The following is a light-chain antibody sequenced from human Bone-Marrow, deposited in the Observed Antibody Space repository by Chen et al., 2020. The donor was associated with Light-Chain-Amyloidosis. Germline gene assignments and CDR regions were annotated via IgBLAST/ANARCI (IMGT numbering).Light chain of an antibody. J-gene: IGLJ2*01. V-gene: IGLV3-25*03. Sequence: SYELTQPPSVSVSPEQTASITCAGDDLPTKYAYWYQQKPGQAPVLVIHRDTERPSGISERFSGSSSGTTATLTISGVQAEDEADYHCQSADSSGTYEVIFGGGTKLTVL. CDR3: QSADSSGTYEVI. CDR1: DLPTKY. CDR2: RDT.